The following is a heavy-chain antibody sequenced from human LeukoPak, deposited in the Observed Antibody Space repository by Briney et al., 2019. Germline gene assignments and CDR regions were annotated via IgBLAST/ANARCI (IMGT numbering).Heavy chain of an antibody. J-gene: IGHJ4*02. CDR2: ISSSSSYI. CDR1: GFTFSGHT. D-gene: IGHD6-19*01. Sequence: GGSLRLSCAASGFTFSGHTMNWVRQAPGKGLEWVSLISSSSSYIKYADSVKGRFTISRDNAKDSLYLQMNSLRAEDTAVYYCARDSGYSSGWLDYWGQGTLVTVSS. CDR3: ARDSGYSSGWLDY. V-gene: IGHV3-21*01.